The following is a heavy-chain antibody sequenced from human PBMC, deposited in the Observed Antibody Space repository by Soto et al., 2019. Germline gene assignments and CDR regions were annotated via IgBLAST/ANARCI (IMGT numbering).Heavy chain of an antibody. CDR1: GCSVSSGSYY. CDR2: IYYSGST. V-gene: IGHV4-61*01. Sequence: SETLSLTCTVSGCSVSSGSYYWSWIRQPPGKGLEWIGYIYYSGSTNYNPSLKSRVTISVDTSKNQFSLKLSSVTAADTAVYYCARDLVAAVHYYYYGMDVWGQGTTVTVSS. D-gene: IGHD6-13*01. CDR3: ARDLVAAVHYYYYGMDV. J-gene: IGHJ6*02.